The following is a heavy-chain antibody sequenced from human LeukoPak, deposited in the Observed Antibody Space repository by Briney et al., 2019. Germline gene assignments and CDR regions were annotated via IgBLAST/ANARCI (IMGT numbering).Heavy chain of an antibody. CDR3: ARVGLWSGYGAPRGRTNWFDP. V-gene: IGHV4-39*07. D-gene: IGHD3-3*01. Sequence: SETLSLTCTVSGGSISSSSYYWGWIRQPPGKGLEWIGSIYYSGSTYYNPSLKSRVTISVDTSKNQFSLKLSSVTAADTAVYYCARVGLWSGYGAPRGRTNWFDPWGQGTLVTVSS. J-gene: IGHJ5*02. CDR1: GGSISSSSYY. CDR2: IYYSGST.